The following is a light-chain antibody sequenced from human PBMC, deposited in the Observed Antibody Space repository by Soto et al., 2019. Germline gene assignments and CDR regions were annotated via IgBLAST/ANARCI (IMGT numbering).Light chain of an antibody. CDR2: AAS. CDR1: QGISFD. V-gene: IGKV1-6*01. Sequence: AIPMTQSPSSLSTSVGDRVTITCRASQGISFDVAWYQQKPGKAPKLLIYAASSLQSGVPSRFSGSGSGTDFTLTISSLQPEDFATYYCLPDYNYPYTFGQGTKLEIK. J-gene: IGKJ2*01. CDR3: LPDYNYPYT.